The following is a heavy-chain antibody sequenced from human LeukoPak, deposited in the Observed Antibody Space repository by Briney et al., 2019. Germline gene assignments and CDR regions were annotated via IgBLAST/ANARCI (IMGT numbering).Heavy chain of an antibody. CDR3: ASRGVAAPHDAFDF. D-gene: IGHD6-13*01. V-gene: IGHV4-59*08. J-gene: IGHJ3*01. CDR1: GDSFSNYY. CDR2: VYYSGST. Sequence: PSETLSLTCSVSGDSFSNYYWSWIRQPPGKGLEWIGYVYYSGSTNYNPSLKSRATISVDTSKNQFSLNLSSVTAADTAMYFCASRGVAAPHDAFDFWGRGTVVTVSS.